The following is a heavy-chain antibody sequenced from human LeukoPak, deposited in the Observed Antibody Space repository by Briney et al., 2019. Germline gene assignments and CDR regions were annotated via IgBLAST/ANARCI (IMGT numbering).Heavy chain of an antibody. J-gene: IGHJ4*02. V-gene: IGHV4-39*07. Sequence: SETLSLTCTVSGGSISSSSYYWGWIRQPPGKGLEWIGSIYYSGSTYYNPSLKSRVAISVDTSKNQFSLKLSSVTAADTAVYYCARYYDRETSFDYWGQGTLVTVSS. CDR1: GGSISSSSYY. CDR2: IYYSGST. CDR3: ARYYDRETSFDY. D-gene: IGHD3-22*01.